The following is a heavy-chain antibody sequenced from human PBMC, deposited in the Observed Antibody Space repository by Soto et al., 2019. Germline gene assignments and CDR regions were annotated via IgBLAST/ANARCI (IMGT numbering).Heavy chain of an antibody. CDR2: MNPNSGNT. D-gene: IGHD2-2*01. Sequence: QVQLVQSGAEVKKPGASVKVSCKASGYTFTSYDINWVRQATGQGLEWMGWMNPNSGNTGDAEKFQGRVTMTRNTSRSTAYMELSSLRSEDTAVYYCARAAAMDDVYYYYGMDVWGQGTTVTVSS. V-gene: IGHV1-8*01. CDR1: GYTFTSYD. J-gene: IGHJ6*02. CDR3: ARAAAMDDVYYYYGMDV.